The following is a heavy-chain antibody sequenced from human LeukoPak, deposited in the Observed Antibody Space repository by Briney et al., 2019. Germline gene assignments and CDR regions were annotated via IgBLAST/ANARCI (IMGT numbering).Heavy chain of an antibody. CDR1: GGSISGYY. D-gene: IGHD6-6*01. V-gene: IGHV4-59*12. J-gene: IGHJ5*02. CDR2: IHYSGNI. Sequence: SETLSLTCTVSGGSISGYYWSWIRQPPGKGLEWIAYIHYSGNINCNASLTNRVTVSVDTSKTQISMRLSSVTAADTAVYYCARDREYSSSGLVWFDPWGHGILVTVSS. CDR3: ARDREYSSSGLVWFDP.